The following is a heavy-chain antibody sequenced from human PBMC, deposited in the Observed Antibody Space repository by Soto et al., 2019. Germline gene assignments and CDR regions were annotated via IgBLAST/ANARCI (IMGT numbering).Heavy chain of an antibody. J-gene: IGHJ4*02. D-gene: IGHD3-22*01. CDR1: GGSFSGYY. CDR2: INHSGST. CDR3: ARMRGAYYYDSSGFRPFVY. V-gene: IGHV4-34*01. Sequence: PSETLSLTCAVYGGSFSGYYWSWIRQPPGKGLEWIGEINHSGSTNYNPSLKSRVTISVDTSKNQFSLKLSSVTAADTAVYYCARMRGAYYYDSSGFRPFVYLDQGALVTVSS.